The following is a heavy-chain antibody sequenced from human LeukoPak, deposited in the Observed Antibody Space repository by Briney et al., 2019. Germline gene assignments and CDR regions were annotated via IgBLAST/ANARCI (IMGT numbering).Heavy chain of an antibody. CDR1: GGSISSSNDY. J-gene: IGHJ4*02. CDR3: ARRVVVVIKRTYFDY. CDR2: ISSRGST. D-gene: IGHD3-22*01. V-gene: IGHV4-39*01. Sequence: PSETLSLTCSVSGGSISSSNDYWVWIRQPPGKGLEWIGSISSRGSTYYNPSLKSRVTISVDTSKNQFSLNLNSVTPADTAVYYCARRVVVVIKRTYFDYWGQGTLVTVSS.